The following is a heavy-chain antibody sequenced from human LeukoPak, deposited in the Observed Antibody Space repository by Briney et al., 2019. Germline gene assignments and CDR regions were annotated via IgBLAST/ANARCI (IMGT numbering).Heavy chain of an antibody. CDR3: ARGGSYLSAFDI. Sequence: GGSLRLSCAASGFTFSSTWMHWFRQAPGKGPVWVSRIHSDGSSTIYADSVKGRFTISRDNARNTLYLQMNSLRAEDTAVYYCARGGSYLSAFDIWGQGTMVTVSS. V-gene: IGHV3-74*01. J-gene: IGHJ3*02. D-gene: IGHD1-26*01. CDR1: GFTFSSTW. CDR2: IHSDGSST.